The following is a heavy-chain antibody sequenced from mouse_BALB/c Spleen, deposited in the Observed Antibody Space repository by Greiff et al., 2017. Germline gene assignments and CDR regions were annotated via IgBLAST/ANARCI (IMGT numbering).Heavy chain of an antibody. Sequence: QVHVKQSGAELAKPGASVKMSCKASGYTFTSYWMHWVKQRPGQGLEWIGYINPSTGYTEYNQKFKDKATLTADKSSSTAYMQLSSLTSEDSAVYYCARRITTAWFAYWGQGTLVTVSA. CDR3: ARRITTAWFAY. CDR1: GYTFTSYW. V-gene: IGHV1-7*01. D-gene: IGHD1-1*01. J-gene: IGHJ3*01. CDR2: INPSTGYT.